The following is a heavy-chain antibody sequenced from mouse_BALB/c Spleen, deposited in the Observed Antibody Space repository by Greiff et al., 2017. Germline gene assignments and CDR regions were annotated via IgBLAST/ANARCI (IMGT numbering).Heavy chain of an antibody. Sequence: DVQLQESGPGLVKPSQSLSLTCSVTGYSITSGYYWNWIRQFPGNKLEWMGYISYDGSNNYNPSLKNRISITRDTSKNQFFLKLNSVTTEDTATYYCARGVFIYYGNYWYFDVWGAGTTVTVSS. J-gene: IGHJ1*01. D-gene: IGHD2-1*01. V-gene: IGHV3-6*02. CDR1: GYSITSGYY. CDR3: ARGVFIYYGNYWYFDV. CDR2: ISYDGSN.